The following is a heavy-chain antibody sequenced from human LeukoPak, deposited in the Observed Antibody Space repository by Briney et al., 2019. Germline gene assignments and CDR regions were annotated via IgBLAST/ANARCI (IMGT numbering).Heavy chain of an antibody. J-gene: IGHJ4*02. V-gene: IGHV1-2*02. Sequence: ASVKVSCKASGYTFTGYYMHWVRQAPGQGLEWMAWINPNSGGTYYAQNFHDRITMTRDTSISTAYMELSRLRSDDTAIYYCARANALYCSSTSCLFDHWGQGTLVTVSS. CDR1: GYTFTGYY. CDR3: ARANALYCSSTSCLFDH. D-gene: IGHD2-2*01. CDR2: INPNSGGT.